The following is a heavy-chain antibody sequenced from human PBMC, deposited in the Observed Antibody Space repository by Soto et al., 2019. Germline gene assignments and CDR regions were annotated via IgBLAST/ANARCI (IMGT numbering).Heavy chain of an antibody. V-gene: IGHV1-69*19. Sequence: QVQLVQSGAEMKKPGSSVKVSCQSSGGTFNTYAMNWVRQAPGQGAEWMGDISPMFGAANYAPKFQGRVTITADESTGTSYMQFSSLTSEDTALYFCAREVQVHTPAFVYWGQGTLVTVSS. CDR2: ISPMFGAA. CDR1: GGTFNTYA. D-gene: IGHD3-10*01. J-gene: IGHJ4*02. CDR3: AREVQVHTPAFVY.